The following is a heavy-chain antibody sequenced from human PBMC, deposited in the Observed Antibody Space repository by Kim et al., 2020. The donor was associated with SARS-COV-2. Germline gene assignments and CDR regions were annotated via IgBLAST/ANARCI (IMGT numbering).Heavy chain of an antibody. CDR2: ISGSGDTT. CDR1: GFTFKNYA. V-gene: IGHV3-23*01. Sequence: GGSLRLSCVASGFTFKNYAMVWIRQVPGKGLEWVSAISGSGDTTYYRDSVKGRFTISRDNSQSTLYVQMNSLRVEDTAVYFCAKDIGDYITGSYFNSFDPWGQGTLVTVSS. D-gene: IGHD3-10*01. CDR3: AKDIGDYITGSYFNSFDP. J-gene: IGHJ5*02.